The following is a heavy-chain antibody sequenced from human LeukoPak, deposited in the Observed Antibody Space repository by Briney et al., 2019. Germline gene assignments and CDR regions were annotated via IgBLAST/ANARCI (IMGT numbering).Heavy chain of an antibody. J-gene: IGHJ4*02. CDR3: VRDFGGARDY. Sequence: GGSLRLSCAASGFTFSSYAMHWVRQAPGKGLEWVAVISYDGSNKYYADSVKGRFTISRDTSKNTLYLQMNSLRDDDTAVYYCVRDFGGARDYWGQGTLVTVSS. CDR2: ISYDGSNK. V-gene: IGHV3-30-3*01. D-gene: IGHD3-16*01. CDR1: GFTFSSYA.